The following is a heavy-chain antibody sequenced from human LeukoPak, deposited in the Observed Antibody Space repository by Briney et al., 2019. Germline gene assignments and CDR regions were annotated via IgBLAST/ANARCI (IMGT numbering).Heavy chain of an antibody. CDR2: ISGSGGST. D-gene: IGHD3-10*01. V-gene: IGHV3-23*01. Sequence: GGSLRLSCAASGFSFGSYAMSWVRQAPGKGLEWVSAISGSGGSTYSADSVKGRFTISRDNSKNTLYLQMNSLRAEDTAVYYCAKDRVYGSGSYYEFDYWGQGTLVTVSS. J-gene: IGHJ4*02. CDR1: GFSFGSYA. CDR3: AKDRVYGSGSYYEFDY.